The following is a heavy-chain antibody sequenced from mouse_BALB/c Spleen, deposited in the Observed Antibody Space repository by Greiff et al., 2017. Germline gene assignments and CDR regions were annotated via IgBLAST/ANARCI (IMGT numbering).Heavy chain of an antibody. V-gene: IGHV5-17*02. CDR2: ISSGSSTI. D-gene: IGHD1-1*01. CDR1: GFTFSSFG. CDR3: ARSDYYGSSYYYFDY. Sequence: EVQLVESGGGLVQPGGSRKLSCAASGFTFSSFGMHWVRQAPEKGLEWVAYISSGSSTIYYADTVKGRFTISRDNPKNTLFLQMTSLRSEDTAMYYCARSDYYGSSYYYFDYWGQGTTLTVSS. J-gene: IGHJ2*01.